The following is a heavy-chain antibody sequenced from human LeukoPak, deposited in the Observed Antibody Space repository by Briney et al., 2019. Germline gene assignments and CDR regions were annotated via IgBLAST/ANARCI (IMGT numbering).Heavy chain of an antibody. CDR3: ARGRYLGRGDYFDS. V-gene: IGHV3-23*01. D-gene: IGHD3-10*01. CDR2: ISSVEGA. CDR1: GFTFRNYA. J-gene: IGHJ4*02. Sequence: GGSLRLSCAATGFTFRNYAMNWVRQAPGKGLEWVAGISSVEGAHYGDSVKGRFTIARDNSKSTVFLEMSSLSAEDTAVYYCARGRYLGRGDYFDSWGQGTLATVSS.